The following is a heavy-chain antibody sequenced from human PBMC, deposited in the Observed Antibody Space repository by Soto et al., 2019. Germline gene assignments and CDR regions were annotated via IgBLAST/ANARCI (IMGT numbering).Heavy chain of an antibody. J-gene: IGHJ4*02. V-gene: IGHV3-33*08. Sequence: QVQVMESGGGVVQPGRSLRLSCAASGFTFSSYGMHWVGQAPGKGLEWVAVIWYDGSNKYYADSVKGRFTISRDNSKNTLYLQMNSLRAEDTAVYYCARDQQWLVRFYFDFWGQGTLVTVSS. CDR3: ARDQQWLVRFYFDF. CDR1: GFTFSSYG. D-gene: IGHD6-19*01. CDR2: IWYDGSNK.